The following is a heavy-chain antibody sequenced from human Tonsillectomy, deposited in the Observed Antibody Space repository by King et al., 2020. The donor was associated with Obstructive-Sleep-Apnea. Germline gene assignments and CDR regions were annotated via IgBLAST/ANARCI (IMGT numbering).Heavy chain of an antibody. CDR1: GFTFSSYG. CDR3: AKEKGWDSSIWPPRVIGN. J-gene: IGHJ4*02. CDR2: FRYDGSNK. Sequence: VQLVEAGGGVVQPGGPLRLSCAASGFTFSSYGMHWVRQAPGKGLEGVSFFRYDGSNKYYADSVKGRFTISRDNSKNTLYLQMNSLRTEDTAVYYCAKEKGWDSSIWPPRVIGNWGQGTLVTVSS. D-gene: IGHD6-13*01. V-gene: IGHV3-30*02.